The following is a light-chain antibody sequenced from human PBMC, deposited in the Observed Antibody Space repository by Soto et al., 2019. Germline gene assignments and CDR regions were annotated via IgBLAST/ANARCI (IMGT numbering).Light chain of an antibody. V-gene: IGKV3-11*01. CDR2: DAS. J-gene: IGKJ1*01. CDR1: QSVSNY. CDR3: QQYNNRPRT. Sequence: EIVLTQSPSTLSLSPGERATLSCWASQSVSNYFVWYQQKPGQAPRLLIYDASKRATGIPARFSGSGSGTDFTLTISSLEPEDFAVYYCQQYNNRPRTFGQGTKVDIK.